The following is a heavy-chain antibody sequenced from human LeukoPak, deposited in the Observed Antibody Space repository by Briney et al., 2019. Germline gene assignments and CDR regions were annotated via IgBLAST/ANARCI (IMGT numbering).Heavy chain of an antibody. CDR2: ISSSSSYI. V-gene: IGHV3-21*01. CDR1: GFTFSSYS. CDR3: ARNYMVVVPAANYYYYGMDV. Sequence: GGSLRLSCAASGFTFSSYSMNWVRQAPGKGLEWVSSISSSSSYIYYADPVKGRFTISRDNAKNSLYLQMNSLRAEDTAVYYCARNYMVVVPAANYYYYGMDVWAQVTMVTV. J-gene: IGHJ6*02. D-gene: IGHD2-2*01.